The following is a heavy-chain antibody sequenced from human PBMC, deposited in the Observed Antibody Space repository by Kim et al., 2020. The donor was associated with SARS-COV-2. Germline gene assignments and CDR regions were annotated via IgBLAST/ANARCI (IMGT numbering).Heavy chain of an antibody. CDR2: INHSGST. V-gene: IGHV4-34*01. Sequence: SETLSLTCAVYGGSFSGYYWSWIRQPPGKGLEWIGEINHSGSTNYNPSLKSRVTISVDTSKNQFSLKLSSVTAADTAVYYCARRTGTTRLLYYYYGMDV. J-gene: IGHJ6*01. D-gene: IGHD1-7*01. CDR1: GGSFSGYY. CDR3: ARRTGTTRLLYYYYGMDV.